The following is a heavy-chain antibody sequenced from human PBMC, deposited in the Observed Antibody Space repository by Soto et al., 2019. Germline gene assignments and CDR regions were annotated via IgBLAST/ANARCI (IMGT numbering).Heavy chain of an antibody. J-gene: IGHJ4*02. CDR3: ATSAAAPGNY. CDR1: GFTFSSYW. D-gene: IGHD6-13*01. Sequence: GGSLRLSCGASGFTFSSYWMSWVRQAPGKGLEWVANIKQDGSDKYYVDSVKGRFTISRDNAKNSLYLQMNSLRAEDTAVYYCATSAAAPGNYWGQGTLVTVSS. CDR2: IKQDGSDK. V-gene: IGHV3-7*01.